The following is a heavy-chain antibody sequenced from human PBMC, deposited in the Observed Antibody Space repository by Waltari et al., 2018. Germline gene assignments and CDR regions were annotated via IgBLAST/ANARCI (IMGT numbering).Heavy chain of an antibody. Sequence: QVRLQESGPGLVKPSETLSLTCTVAGSTFSNNSWSWIRQSPGKGLEWIGFIYHRGTTKYNPTLKSRVTISLDTANNQVSLELRSVTAADTAVYFCARSYFYDNSGYYDYWGQGTLVTVSS. CDR2: IYHRGTT. CDR1: GSTFSNNS. J-gene: IGHJ4*02. CDR3: ARSYFYDNSGYYDY. V-gene: IGHV4-59*08. D-gene: IGHD3-22*01.